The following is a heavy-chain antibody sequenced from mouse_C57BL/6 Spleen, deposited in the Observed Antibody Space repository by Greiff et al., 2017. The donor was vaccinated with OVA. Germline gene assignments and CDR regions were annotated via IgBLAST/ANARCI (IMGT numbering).Heavy chain of an antibody. J-gene: IGHJ2*01. CDR3: ARNYYGSSPDY. CDR1: GYTFTSYW. V-gene: IGHV1-64*01. D-gene: IGHD1-1*01. Sequence: QVQLQQPGAELVKPGASVKFSCKASGYTFTSYWMHWVKQRPGQGLEWIGMIHPNSGSTNYNEKFKSKATLTVDKSSSTAYMQLSSLTSEDSAVYYCARNYYGSSPDYWGQGTTLTVSS. CDR2: IHPNSGST.